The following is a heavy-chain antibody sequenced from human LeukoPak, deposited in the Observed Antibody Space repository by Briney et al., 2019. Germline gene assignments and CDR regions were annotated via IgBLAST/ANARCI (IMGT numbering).Heavy chain of an antibody. CDR1: GGSISSSSHS. CDR3: AQSLGSSNWIGNWFDP. CDR2: IYYTGTT. D-gene: IGHD6-13*01. V-gene: IGHV4-39*01. J-gene: IGHJ5*02. Sequence: SETLSLTCTVSGGSISSSSHSWGWIRQPPGKGLEWTGSIYYTGTTYYNPSLKSRVTISVDTSKNQFSLKLNSVTAADTAVYYCAQSLGSSNWIGNWFDPWGQGTLVTVSS.